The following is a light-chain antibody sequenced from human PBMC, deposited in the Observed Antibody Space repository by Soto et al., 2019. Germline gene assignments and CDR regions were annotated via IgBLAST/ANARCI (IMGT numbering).Light chain of an antibody. CDR2: AAS. CDR3: QQVNSCLYT. J-gene: IGKJ2*01. V-gene: IGKV1-12*01. Sequence: TQMSQCPSSGYSSVSYGVTSACVASQTITNWLAWYQQRPGKAPRLLIYAASSLQSGVPSRFSGSGSGTDFTLTISSLQPEDFAPYYCQQVNSCLYTFCQRTKVEIK. CDR1: QTITNW.